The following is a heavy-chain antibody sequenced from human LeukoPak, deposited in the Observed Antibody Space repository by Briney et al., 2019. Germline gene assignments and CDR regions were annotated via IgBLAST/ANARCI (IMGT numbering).Heavy chain of an antibody. D-gene: IGHD3-10*01. J-gene: IGHJ4*02. CDR2: ISYDGSNK. Sequence: PGRSLRLSCAASGFTFSSYAMHWVRQAPGKGLEWVAVISYDGSNKYYADSVKGRFTISRDNSKNTLYLQMNSLRAEDTAVYYCARDLDLVWFGESHYFDYWGQGTLVTVSS. CDR1: GFTFSSYA. CDR3: ARDLDLVWFGESHYFDY. V-gene: IGHV3-30*04.